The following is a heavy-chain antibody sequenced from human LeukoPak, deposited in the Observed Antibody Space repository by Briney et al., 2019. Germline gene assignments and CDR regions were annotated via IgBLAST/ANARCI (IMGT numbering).Heavy chain of an antibody. CDR3: ARKGDSSGYYYAHFDY. V-gene: IGHV4-59*08. CDR2: IYYSGST. J-gene: IGHJ4*02. Sequence: SETLSLTCTVSGGSISSYYWGWIRQPPGKGLEWIGYIYYSGSTNYNPSLKSRVTISVDTSKNQFSLKLSSVTAADTAVYYCARKGDSSGYYYAHFDYWGQGTLVTVSS. D-gene: IGHD3-22*01. CDR1: GGSISSYY.